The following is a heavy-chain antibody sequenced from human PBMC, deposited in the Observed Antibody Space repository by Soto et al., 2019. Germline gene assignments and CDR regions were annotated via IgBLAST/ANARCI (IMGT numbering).Heavy chain of an antibody. J-gene: IGHJ6*02. Sequence: SETLSLTCKVSSGSIRSYYWSWVRQPAGKALEWIGRVYTTGSTNYNPSLRSRVSISVDTSKNQFSLTVTSVTAADTAVYYCAREGASGFGMDVWGQGTTVTVSS. CDR3: AREGASGFGMDV. CDR1: SGSIRSYY. V-gene: IGHV4-4*07. D-gene: IGHD1-26*01. CDR2: VYTTGST.